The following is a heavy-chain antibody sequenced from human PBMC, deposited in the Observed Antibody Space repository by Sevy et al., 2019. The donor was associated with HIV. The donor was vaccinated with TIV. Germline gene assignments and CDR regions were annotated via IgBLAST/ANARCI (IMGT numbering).Heavy chain of an antibody. V-gene: IGHV3-7*03. CDR1: GFSFNMYW. CDR2: IKRDGSEK. D-gene: IGHD2-2*01. J-gene: IGHJ6*02. Sequence: GGSLRLSCTASGFSFNMYWMSWVRQAPGQGLEWVAHIKRDGSEKYYVDSVRGRFTISRDNAKNSLYLQMNSLRAEDTAVYYCARDCSSTSCLWGLDVWGQGTTVPVSS. CDR3: ARDCSSTSCLWGLDV.